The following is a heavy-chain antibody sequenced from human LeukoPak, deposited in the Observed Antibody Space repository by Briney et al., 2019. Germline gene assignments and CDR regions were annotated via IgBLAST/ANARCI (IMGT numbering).Heavy chain of an antibody. J-gene: IGHJ4*02. CDR3: ARGRLNNYGDPPFDY. V-gene: IGHV1-8*01. Sequence: ASVKVSCKASGYTFTSYDINWVRQATGRGLEWMGWMNPNSGNTGYAQKFQGRVTMTRNTSISTAYMELSSLRSEDTAVYYCARGRLNNYGDPPFDYWGQGTLVTVSS. CDR2: MNPNSGNT. CDR1: GYTFTSYD. D-gene: IGHD4-17*01.